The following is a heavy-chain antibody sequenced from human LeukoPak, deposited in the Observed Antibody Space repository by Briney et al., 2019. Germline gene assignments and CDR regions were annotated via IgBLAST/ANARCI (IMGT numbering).Heavy chain of an antibody. D-gene: IGHD6-19*01. CDR3: VREGGSDWYSGWFDP. J-gene: IGHJ5*02. CDR2: LSYDGSNK. CDR1: GFTFSSYG. Sequence: GRSLRLSCAASGFTFSSYGMHWVRQAPGKGLEWVAVLSYDGSNKYYVDSVKGRFTISRDNSKNTLYLQMNSLRAEDTAVYYCVREGGSDWYSGWFDPWGQGTLVTVSS. V-gene: IGHV3-30*03.